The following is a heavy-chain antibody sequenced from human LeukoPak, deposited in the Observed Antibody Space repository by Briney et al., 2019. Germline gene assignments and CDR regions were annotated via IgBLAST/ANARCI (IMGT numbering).Heavy chain of an antibody. CDR2: ISYSGNT. CDR3: ARHCCSGPAKRVFDI. D-gene: IGHD2-15*01. CDR1: GGSIISIDDH. Sequence: SDTLSLTCTVSGGSIISIDDHWGWLRQPPGKGLECIGTISYSGNTDYNPSLRSRVTISVDTSNNQFSLRLGSVTAADTAVYHCARHCCSGPAKRVFDIWGQGTMVTVSS. J-gene: IGHJ3*02. V-gene: IGHV4-39*01.